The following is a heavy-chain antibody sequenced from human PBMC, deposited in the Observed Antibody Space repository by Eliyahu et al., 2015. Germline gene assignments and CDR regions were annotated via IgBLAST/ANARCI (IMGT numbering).Heavy chain of an antibody. CDR3: ARDGELLLGLNDAFDI. J-gene: IGHJ3*02. V-gene: IGHV3-21*01. CDR2: ISGSSTYS. CDR1: GFPXRXYS. D-gene: IGHD3-10*01. Sequence: EVQLVESGGGLVKPGGSLXLSCAASGFPXRXYSMSWXRQAPGKGLEWVSXISGSSTYSYYADSVKGRFTISRDNARNSLYLQMNSLRAEDTAVYYCARDGELLLGLNDAFDIWGQGTMVTVSS.